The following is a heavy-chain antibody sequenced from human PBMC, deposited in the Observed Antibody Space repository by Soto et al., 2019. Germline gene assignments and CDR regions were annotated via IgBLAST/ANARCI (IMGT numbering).Heavy chain of an antibody. V-gene: IGHV1-3*01. CDR3: ARSGYSYGYVDY. D-gene: IGHD5-18*01. Sequence: AASVKVSCKASGYTFTSYAMHWVRQAPGQRLEWMGWINAGNGNTKYSQKFQGRVTITRDTSASTAYMELSSLRSEDTAVYYCARSGYSYGYVDYWGQGTLVTVSS. J-gene: IGHJ4*02. CDR2: INAGNGNT. CDR1: GYTFTSYA.